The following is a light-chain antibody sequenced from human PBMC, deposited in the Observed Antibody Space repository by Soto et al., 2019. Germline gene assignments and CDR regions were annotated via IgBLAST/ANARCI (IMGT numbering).Light chain of an antibody. CDR2: WAS. J-gene: IGKJ4*01. Sequence: DIVMTQSPDSLAVSLGERATINCKSSQSIFYKSDNKNYLAWYQQKPGQPPRLLIYWASTRESGVPDRFRGSGSWTDFTLTTSSLQAEDVAVDVCHQYYSAPQAFGGGTKVDIQ. CDR1: QSIFYKSDNKNY. CDR3: HQYYSAPQA. V-gene: IGKV4-1*01.